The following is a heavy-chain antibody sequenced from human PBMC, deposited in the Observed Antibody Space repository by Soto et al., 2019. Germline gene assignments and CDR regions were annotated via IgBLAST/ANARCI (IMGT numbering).Heavy chain of an antibody. Sequence: SETLSLTCTVSGGSISSGDYYWSWIRQPPGKGLEWIGYIYYSGSTYYNPSLKSRVTISVDTSKNQFSLKLSSVTAADTAVYNCARSFGVAAAAPFDYWGQGTLLTVSS. D-gene: IGHD6-13*01. CDR1: GGSISSGDYY. CDR2: IYYSGST. CDR3: ARSFGVAAAAPFDY. V-gene: IGHV4-30-4*01. J-gene: IGHJ4*02.